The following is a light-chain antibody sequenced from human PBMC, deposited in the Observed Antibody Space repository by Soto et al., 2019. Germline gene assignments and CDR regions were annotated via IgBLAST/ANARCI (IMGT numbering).Light chain of an antibody. CDR3: HSYAGNSILL. CDR1: GSDFGTYNV. Sequence: QSALTQPASLSGSPGQSITISCTATGSDFGTYNVVSWYQQHPGKAPKIIIYEDNKRPSGVSDRFSGSKSGNTASLTISGLQAEDGADYYCHSYAGNSILLFGGGTKVTVL. CDR2: EDN. V-gene: IGLV2-23*01. J-gene: IGLJ3*02.